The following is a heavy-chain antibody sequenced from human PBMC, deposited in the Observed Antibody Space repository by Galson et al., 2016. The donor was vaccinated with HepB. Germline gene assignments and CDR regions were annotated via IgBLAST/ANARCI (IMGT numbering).Heavy chain of an antibody. J-gene: IGHJ4*02. CDR1: GFTFNSYA. D-gene: IGHD4-11*01. CDR2: ISGSGDST. Sequence: SLRLSCAASGFTFNSYAMSWVRQAPGKGLEWVSGISGSGDSTFYADSMKGRFTISRDNSKNTLYLQMNSLRTDDTAAYNCAKDRDYINYPYYFDYWGQGTPVTVSS. CDR3: AKDRDYINYPYYFDY. V-gene: IGHV3-23*01.